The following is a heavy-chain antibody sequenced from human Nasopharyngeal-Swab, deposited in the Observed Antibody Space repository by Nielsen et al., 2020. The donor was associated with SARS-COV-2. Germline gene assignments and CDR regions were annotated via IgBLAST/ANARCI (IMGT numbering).Heavy chain of an antibody. CDR3: ARDPAEGFLEWLGGG. Sequence: GESLKISCAASGFSCSIYAMSWVRQPPGKGLEWVSTISGSATNTYYADSVKGRFTISRDNSKNTLYLQMNSLRAEDTAVYYCARDPAEGFLEWLGGGWGQGTLVTVSS. CDR2: ISGSATNT. D-gene: IGHD3-3*01. CDR1: GFSCSIYA. J-gene: IGHJ4*02. V-gene: IGHV3-23*01.